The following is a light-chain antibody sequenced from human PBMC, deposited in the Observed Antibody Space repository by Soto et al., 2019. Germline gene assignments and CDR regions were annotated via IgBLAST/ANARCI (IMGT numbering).Light chain of an antibody. CDR3: QSYDNSLSAAV. J-gene: IGLJ2*01. CDR1: SSNTGAGYD. V-gene: IGLV1-40*01. Sequence: QSVLTQPPSVSGAPGQRVTISCTGSSSNTGAGYDVHWYQQLPGTAPKLLIYDNSNRPSGVPDRFSGSKSGTSASLAITGLQTEDEADYYCQSYDNSLSAAVFGGGTKLTVL. CDR2: DNS.